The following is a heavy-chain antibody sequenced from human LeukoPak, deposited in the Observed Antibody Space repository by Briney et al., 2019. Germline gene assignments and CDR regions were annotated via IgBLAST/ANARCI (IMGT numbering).Heavy chain of an antibody. CDR2: IYISGST. J-gene: IGHJ4*02. V-gene: IGHV4-4*07. CDR3: ARGKIYSYGLYYFDY. Sequence: SETLSLTCTVSGASINSHYWTWIRQPAGKGLEWIGRIYISGSTNYNPSLKSRVTMSVDTSKNQFSLKLSSVTAADTAVYYCARGKIYSYGLYYFDYWGQGTLVTVSS. CDR1: GASINSHY. D-gene: IGHD5-18*01.